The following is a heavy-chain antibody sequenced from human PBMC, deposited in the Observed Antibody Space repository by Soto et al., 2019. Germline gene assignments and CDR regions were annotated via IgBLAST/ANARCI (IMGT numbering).Heavy chain of an antibody. Sequence: PSETLSLTCTVSGGSVTSCGHYWSWIRQYPGKGLEWIGYIYKTGTTYYNPSLQSRIIISLDTSRNQFSLNLISVTAADTAIYYCAAIVTVAVAQFDYWGQGTLVTVSS. V-gene: IGHV4-31*03. CDR1: GGSVTSCGHY. CDR3: AAIVTVAVAQFDY. J-gene: IGHJ4*02. D-gene: IGHD2-2*01. CDR2: IYKTGTT.